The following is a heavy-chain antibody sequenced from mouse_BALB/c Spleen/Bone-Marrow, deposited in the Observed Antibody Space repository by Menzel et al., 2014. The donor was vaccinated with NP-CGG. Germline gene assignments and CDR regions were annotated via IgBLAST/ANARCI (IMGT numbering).Heavy chain of an antibody. J-gene: IGHJ3*01. CDR2: ISSGGGST. CDR3: ARHRQLTTAN. V-gene: IGHV5-12-1*01. D-gene: IGHD1-1*01. CDR1: GFAFSSYD. Sequence: EVQRVESGGGLVKPGGSLKLSCAASGFAFSSYDMSWVRQTPEKRLDWVAYISSGGGSTYYPDTVKGRFTISRDNAKNTLYLQMSSLKSEDTAMYYCARHRQLTTANWGQGTLVTVSA.